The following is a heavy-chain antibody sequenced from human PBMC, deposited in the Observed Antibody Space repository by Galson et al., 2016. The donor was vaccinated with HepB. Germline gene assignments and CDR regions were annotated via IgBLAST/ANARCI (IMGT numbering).Heavy chain of an antibody. Sequence: SLRLSCAASGFTFSGRWMHWVRQVPGKGLVWVSYINADGTSTTYADSVKGRFTISRDNAKNTVHLQMKSLRAEDTAIYYCTRDDSYGLDVWGQGTTVTVSS. CDR2: INADGTST. V-gene: IGHV3-74*01. D-gene: IGHD2-21*02. CDR3: TRDDSYGLDV. CDR1: GFTFSGRW. J-gene: IGHJ6*02.